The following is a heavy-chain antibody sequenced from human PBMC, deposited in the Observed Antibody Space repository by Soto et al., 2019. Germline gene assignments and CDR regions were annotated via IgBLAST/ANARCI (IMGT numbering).Heavy chain of an antibody. D-gene: IGHD2-2*01. CDR3: ARHVPAAGFYYGMDV. V-gene: IGHV1-69*12. J-gene: IGHJ6*02. CDR1: GGTFSSYA. CDR2: IIPIFGTA. Sequence: QVQLVQSGAEVKKPGSSVKVSCKASGGTFSSYAISWVRQAPGQGLEWMGGIIPIFGTANYAQKFQGRVTITADESPSTAYTERSSLRSEDTAVYYCARHVPAAGFYYGMDVWGQGTTVTVSS.